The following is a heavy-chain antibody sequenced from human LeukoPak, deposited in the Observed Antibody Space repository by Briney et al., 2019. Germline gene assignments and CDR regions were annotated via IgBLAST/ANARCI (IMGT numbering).Heavy chain of an antibody. CDR3: ARAQGAAEYPCDY. Sequence: ASVKVSCTASGYTFTRYYMHWVRQAPGQGLEWIGIINPSDGSTTYAQRFQGRVTMTRDTSTSTAYMELSSLRNDDTAVYNCARAQGAAEYPCDYWGQGTLVTVAS. CDR1: GYTFTRYY. V-gene: IGHV1-46*01. J-gene: IGHJ4*02. D-gene: IGHD1-14*01. CDR2: INPSDGST.